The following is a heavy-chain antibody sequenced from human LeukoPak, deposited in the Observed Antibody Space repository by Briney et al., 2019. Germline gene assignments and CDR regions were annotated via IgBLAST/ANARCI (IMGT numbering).Heavy chain of an antibody. CDR2: INPSGGST. J-gene: IGHJ6*02. CDR1: GYTFTSYY. CDR3: ARARASLTIFGVVTPYGMDV. D-gene: IGHD3-3*01. V-gene: IGHV1-46*01. Sequence: ASVKVSCKASGYTFTSYYMHWVRQAPGQGLEWMGIINPSGGSTSYAQKFQGRVTMTRDTSISTAYMELSRLRSDDTAVYYCARARASLTIFGVVTPYGMDVWGQGTTVTVSS.